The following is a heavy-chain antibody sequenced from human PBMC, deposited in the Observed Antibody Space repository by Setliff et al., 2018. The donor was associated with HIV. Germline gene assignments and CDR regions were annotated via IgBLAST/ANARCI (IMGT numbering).Heavy chain of an antibody. V-gene: IGHV4-31*03. J-gene: IGHJ4*02. Sequence: SETLSFTCTVSGGSISNSVYFWTWIRQHPGKGLEWIGYIYYSGSTYQNPSLESRVTISVDTSKNQFSLKLNSVTAADTAVYYCARSSSSSPFFFDYWGQGSLVTVSS. D-gene: IGHD6-6*01. CDR1: GGSISNSVYF. CDR2: IYYSGST. CDR3: ARSSSSSPFFFDY.